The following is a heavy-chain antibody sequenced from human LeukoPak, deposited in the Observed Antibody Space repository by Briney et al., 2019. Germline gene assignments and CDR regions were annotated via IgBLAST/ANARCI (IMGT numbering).Heavy chain of an antibody. CDR1: GASISSYY. CDR2: IYYSGST. D-gene: IGHD2-2*01. J-gene: IGHJ3*02. Sequence: SETLSLTCTVSGASISSYYWSWIRQPPGKGLEWIGYIYYSGSTNYNPSLKSRVTISVDTSKNQFSLKLSSVTAADTAVYYCARHGDCSSTSCPHGDAFDIWGQGTMVTVSS. CDR3: ARHGDCSSTSCPHGDAFDI. V-gene: IGHV4-59*08.